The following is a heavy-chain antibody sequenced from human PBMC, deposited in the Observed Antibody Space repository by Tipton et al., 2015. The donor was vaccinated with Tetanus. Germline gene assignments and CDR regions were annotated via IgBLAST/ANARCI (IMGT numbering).Heavy chain of an antibody. Sequence: QLVQSGAEVRKPGESLKISRQGSGYSFTSYWIGWVRQMSGKGLEWMGVIYPSDSDIRYSPSFQGQVRISADKSINTAYLQWGSLQTSGTAMYFCARRRSAILSGSYHWYFDIWGRGTLVTVSS. J-gene: IGHJ2*01. D-gene: IGHD3-9*01. CDR2: IYPSDSDI. V-gene: IGHV5-51*01. CDR1: GYSFTSYW. CDR3: ARRRSAILSGSYHWYFDI.